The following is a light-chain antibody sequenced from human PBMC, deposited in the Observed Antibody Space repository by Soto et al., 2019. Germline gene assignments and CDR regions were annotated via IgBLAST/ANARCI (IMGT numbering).Light chain of an antibody. CDR1: QDISSW. J-gene: IGKJ2*01. CDR2: AAS. CDR3: QQSHTTPYT. V-gene: IGKV1-12*01. Sequence: DIQMTQSPSSVSASVGDRVTITCRASQDISSWVAWYQQKPGKAPKLLISAASSLQSGVPRRFSGSGSGTDFTLIISSLQPEDFATYYCQQSHTTPYTFGQGTKLEI.